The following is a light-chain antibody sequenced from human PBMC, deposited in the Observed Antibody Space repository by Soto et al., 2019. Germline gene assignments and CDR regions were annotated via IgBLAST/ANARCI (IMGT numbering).Light chain of an antibody. V-gene: IGLV2-14*01. CDR1: SSDVGGYNY. J-gene: IGLJ2*01. CDR3: SSYTSDSVL. CDR2: EVS. Sequence: QSALTQPASVSGSPGQSITISCTGTSSDVGGYNYVSWYQQHPGKAPKLMIYEVSNRPSGISNRFSGSKSGNTASLTISGLQAEDKSDYYCSSYTSDSVLFGGGTKLTVL.